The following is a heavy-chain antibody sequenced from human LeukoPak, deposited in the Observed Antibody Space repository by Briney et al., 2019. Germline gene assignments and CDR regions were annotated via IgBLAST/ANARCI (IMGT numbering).Heavy chain of an antibody. D-gene: IGHD6-13*01. CDR2: IKQDGSEK. Sequence: GGSLRLSCAASGFTFSSYWMSWVRQAPGKGLEWVANIKQDGSEKYYVDSVKGRFTISRDNAKNSLYLQMNSLRAEDTAVYYCARGGSSSWFVHDAFDIWGQGTMVTVSS. V-gene: IGHV3-7*04. CDR1: GFTFSSYW. CDR3: ARGGSSSWFVHDAFDI. J-gene: IGHJ3*02.